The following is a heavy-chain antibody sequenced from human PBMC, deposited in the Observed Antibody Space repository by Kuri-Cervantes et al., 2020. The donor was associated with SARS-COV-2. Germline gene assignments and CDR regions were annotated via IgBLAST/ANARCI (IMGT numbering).Heavy chain of an antibody. J-gene: IGHJ4*02. CDR3: ARDYPIGSYYFDY. D-gene: IGHD1-26*01. CDR2: IYYSGST. CDR1: GGSISSYY. V-gene: IGHV4-59*12. Sequence: GSLRLSCTVSGGSISSYYWSWIRQPPGKGLEWIGYIYYSGSTNYNPSLKSRVTISVDTSKNQFSLKLSSVTAADTAVYYCARDYPIGSYYFDYWGQGTLVTVSS.